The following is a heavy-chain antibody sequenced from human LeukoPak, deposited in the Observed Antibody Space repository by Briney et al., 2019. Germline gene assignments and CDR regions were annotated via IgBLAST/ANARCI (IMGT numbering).Heavy chain of an antibody. D-gene: IGHD3-10*01. J-gene: IGHJ5*02. V-gene: IGHV4-34*01. Sequence: SSETLSLTCAVYGGSFSGYYWSWIRQPPGKGLEWIGEINHSGSTNYNPSLKSRVTISVDTSKNQFSLKLSSVTAADTAVYYCARRYYYGSGVLSRFDPWGQGTLVTVSS. CDR3: ARRYYYGSGVLSRFDP. CDR2: INHSGST. CDR1: GGSFSGYY.